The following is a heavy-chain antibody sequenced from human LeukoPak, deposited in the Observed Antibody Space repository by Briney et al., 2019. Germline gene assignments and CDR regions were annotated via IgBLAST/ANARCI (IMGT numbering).Heavy chain of an antibody. CDR1: GYSFPTYW. V-gene: IGHV5-51*01. J-gene: IGHJ2*01. D-gene: IGHD2-15*01. Sequence: GESLKISCKGSGYSFPTYWIGWVCQMPGKGLEWMGIIYPGDSDTRYSPSFQGQVTISADKSISTAYLQWSSLKASDTAMYYCARRGSGCYPIMDVPFDLWGRGTLVIVSS. CDR2: IYPGDSDT. CDR3: ARRGSGCYPIMDVPFDL.